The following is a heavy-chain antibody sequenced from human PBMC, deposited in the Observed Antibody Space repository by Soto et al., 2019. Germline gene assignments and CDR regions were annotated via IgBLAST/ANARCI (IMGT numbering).Heavy chain of an antibody. Sequence: GGSLRLSCAASGFTFSSYAMSWVRQAPGKGLEWVSAISGSGGSTYYADSVKGRFTISRDNSKNTLYLQMNSLRAEDTAVYYCAKETRIYCTNGVCYFDYWGQGTLVTVSS. J-gene: IGHJ4*02. CDR3: AKETRIYCTNGVCYFDY. D-gene: IGHD2-8*01. CDR1: GFTFSSYA. V-gene: IGHV3-23*01. CDR2: ISGSGGST.